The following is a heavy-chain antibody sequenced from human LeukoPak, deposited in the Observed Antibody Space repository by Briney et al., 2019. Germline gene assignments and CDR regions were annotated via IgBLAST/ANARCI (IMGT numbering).Heavy chain of an antibody. J-gene: IGHJ5*02. V-gene: IGHV4-59*01. Sequence: SETLSLTCAVYGGSFSGYYWSWIRQPPGKGLEWIGYIYYSGSTNYNPSLKSRVTISVDTSKNQFSLKLSSVTAADTAVYYCARVTFRWFDPWGQGTLVTVSS. CDR3: ARVTFRWFDP. CDR2: IYYSGST. CDR1: GGSFSGYY. D-gene: IGHD1-14*01.